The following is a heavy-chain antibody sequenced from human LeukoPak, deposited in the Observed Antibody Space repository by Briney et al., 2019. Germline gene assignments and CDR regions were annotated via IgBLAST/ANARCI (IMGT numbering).Heavy chain of an antibody. D-gene: IGHD3-10*01. J-gene: IGHJ4*02. V-gene: IGHV5-51*01. CDR1: GYIFTNSW. CDR2: IYPGDSDT. CDR3: ARREDYYGSGSYSNYFDY. Sequence: GESLKISCKTSGYIFTNSWIGRVRQMPGKGLEWMGIIYPGDSDTRYSPSFQGQVTISADKSISTAYLQWSSLKASDTAMYYCARREDYYGSGSYSNYFDYWGQGTLVTVSS.